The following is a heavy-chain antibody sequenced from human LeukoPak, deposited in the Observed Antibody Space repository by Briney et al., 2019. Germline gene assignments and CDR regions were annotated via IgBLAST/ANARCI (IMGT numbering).Heavy chain of an antibody. CDR2: ISGSGGST. V-gene: IGHV3-23*01. D-gene: IGHD5-18*01. CDR1: GFTFSSYA. J-gene: IGHJ4*02. CDR3: AKDQTAMIEHYFDY. Sequence: GGSLRLSCAASGFTFSSYAMSWVRQAPGKGLGWFSGISGSGGSTYYADSVKGRFTISRDNSKNTLYLQMNSLRAEDTAVYYCAKDQTAMIEHYFDYWGQGTLVTVSS.